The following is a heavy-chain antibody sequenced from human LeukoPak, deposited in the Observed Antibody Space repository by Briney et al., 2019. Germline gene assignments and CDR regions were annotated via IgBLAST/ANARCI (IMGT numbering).Heavy chain of an antibody. Sequence: GGSLRLSCAASGFTFSDYYMSWIRQAPGKGLEWVSYISSSGTTIYYADSVKGRFTISRDNTKNSLYLQMNSLRAEDTAVYYCARGYGDYVPPYYYYGMDVWGQGTTVTVSS. CDR3: ARGYGDYVPPYYYYGMDV. V-gene: IGHV3-11*01. J-gene: IGHJ6*02. D-gene: IGHD4-17*01. CDR1: GFTFSDYY. CDR2: ISSSGTTI.